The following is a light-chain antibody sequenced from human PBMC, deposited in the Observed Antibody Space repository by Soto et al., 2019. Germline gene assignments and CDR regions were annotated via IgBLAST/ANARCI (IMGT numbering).Light chain of an antibody. CDR2: GAS. V-gene: IGKV3-15*01. CDR1: QSVSSN. J-gene: IGKJ1*01. CDR3: QQYNNWPPWT. Sequence: EIVMTQSPATLSVSPGERATLSCRASQSVSSNLAWYQQKPGQAPRLLIYGASTRATGIPARFSGSGSGTEFTLTISSLQSEHFGVYSCQQYNNWPPWTFGQGTKVEIK.